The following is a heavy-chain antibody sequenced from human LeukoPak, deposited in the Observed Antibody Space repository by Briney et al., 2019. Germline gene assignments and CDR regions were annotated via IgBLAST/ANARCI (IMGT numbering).Heavy chain of an antibody. J-gene: IGHJ3*02. CDR2: IRYDGSNK. Sequence: GGSLRLSCTTSGFTFGDYALSWVRQAPGKGLEWVAFIRYDGSNKYYADSVKGRFTISRDNSKNTLYLQMNSLRAEDTAVYYCARDPTTDAFDIWGQGTMVTVSS. CDR3: ARDPTTDAFDI. D-gene: IGHD1-7*01. V-gene: IGHV3-30*02. CDR1: GFTFGDYA.